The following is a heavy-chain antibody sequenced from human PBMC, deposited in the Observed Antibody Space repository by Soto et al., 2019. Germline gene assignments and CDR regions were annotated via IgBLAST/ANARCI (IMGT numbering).Heavy chain of an antibody. V-gene: IGHV3-48*02. CDR1: GFTFSSYS. Sequence: PGGSLRLSCAASGFTFSSYSMNWVRQAPGKGLEWVSYISSSSSTIYYADSVKGRFTISRDNAKNSLYLQMNSLRDEDTAVYYCARDDAEKQGPPLRYYYYYGMDVWGQGTTVTVSS. J-gene: IGHJ6*02. CDR2: ISSSSSTI. CDR3: ARDDAEKQGPPLRYYYYYGMDV.